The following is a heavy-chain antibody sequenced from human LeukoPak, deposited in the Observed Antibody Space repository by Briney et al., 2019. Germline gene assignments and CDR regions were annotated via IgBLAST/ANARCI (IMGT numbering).Heavy chain of an antibody. D-gene: IGHD3-3*01. CDR2: IYHSART. J-gene: IGHJ5*02. CDR3: ARKKRFLDPFDL. V-gene: IGHV4-38-2*01. CDR1: DYSISSAYY. Sequence: PSETLSLTCAVSDYSISSAYYWGWIRQPPGKGLAWIGSIYHSARTSQNPSHQSRVTISADTSKNQFSLKLTSVPAGDTAIYYCARKKRFLDPFDLGGEGTLVTVSS.